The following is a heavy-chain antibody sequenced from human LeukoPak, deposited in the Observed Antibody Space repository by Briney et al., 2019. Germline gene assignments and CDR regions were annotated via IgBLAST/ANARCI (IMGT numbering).Heavy chain of an antibody. J-gene: IGHJ5*02. CDR3: ARDRGSVWELGDWFDP. CDR1: GGTFSSYA. D-gene: IGHD1-26*01. CDR2: ISAYNGNT. Sequence: VASVKVSCKASGGTFSSYAISWVRQAPGQGLEWMGWISAYNGNTNYAQKLQGRVTMTTDTSTSTAYMELRSLRSDDTAVYYCARDRGSVWELGDWFDPWGQGTLVTVSS. V-gene: IGHV1-18*01.